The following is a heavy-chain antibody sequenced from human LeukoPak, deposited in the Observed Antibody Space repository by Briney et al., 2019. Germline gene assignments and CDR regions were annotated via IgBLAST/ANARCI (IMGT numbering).Heavy chain of an antibody. V-gene: IGHV4-30-4*01. J-gene: IGHJ4*02. Sequence: SETLSLTCTVSGGSISSGDYYWSWIRQPPGKGLEWLGYIYYSGSTYYNPSLKSRVTMSVDTSKNQFSLKLSSVTAADTAVYYCARAIYDSSGYCYFDYWGQGTLVTVSS. CDR1: GGSISSGDYY. CDR2: IYYSGST. CDR3: ARAIYDSSGYCYFDY. D-gene: IGHD3-22*01.